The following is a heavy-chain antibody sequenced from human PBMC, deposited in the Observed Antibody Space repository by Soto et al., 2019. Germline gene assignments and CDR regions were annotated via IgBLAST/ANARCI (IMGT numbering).Heavy chain of an antibody. CDR1: GFTFSSYG. Sequence: QVQLVESGGGVVQPGRSLRLSCAASGFTFSSYGMHWVRQAQGKGLEWVAVIWYDGSNKYYADSVKGRFTISRDNSKNTPYLQMNSLRAEDTAVYYCARDLYGDLRKSYYGMDVWGQGTTVTVSS. D-gene: IGHD4-17*01. CDR3: ARDLYGDLRKSYYGMDV. CDR2: IWYDGSNK. J-gene: IGHJ6*02. V-gene: IGHV3-33*01.